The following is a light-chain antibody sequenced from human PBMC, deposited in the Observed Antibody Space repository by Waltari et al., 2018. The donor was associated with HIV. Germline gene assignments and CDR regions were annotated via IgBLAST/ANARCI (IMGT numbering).Light chain of an antibody. CDR2: GNS. V-gene: IGLV1-40*01. J-gene: IGLJ2*01. CDR3: QSYDSSLSVVV. Sequence: QSVLTQPPSVSGAPGQRVTISCPGSSPNIGAGYDVHWYQHLQGTAPNLLIYGNSNRPSGVPDRFSGSKSGTSASLAITGLQAEDESDYYCQSYDSSLSVVVFGGGTKLTVL. CDR1: SPNIGAGYD.